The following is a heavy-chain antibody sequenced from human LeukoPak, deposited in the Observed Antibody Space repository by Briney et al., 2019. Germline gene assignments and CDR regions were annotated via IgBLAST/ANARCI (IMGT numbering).Heavy chain of an antibody. J-gene: IGHJ4*02. D-gene: IGHD3-22*01. CDR2: INPNSGGT. Sequence: ASVKVSCKASGYTFTGYYMHWVRQAPGQGLEWMGWINPNSGGTNYAQKFQGRVTMTRDTSISTAYMVLSRLRSDDTAVYYCARAHGDSSGYSDYWGQGTLVTVSS. V-gene: IGHV1-2*02. CDR3: ARAHGDSSGYSDY. CDR1: GYTFTGYY.